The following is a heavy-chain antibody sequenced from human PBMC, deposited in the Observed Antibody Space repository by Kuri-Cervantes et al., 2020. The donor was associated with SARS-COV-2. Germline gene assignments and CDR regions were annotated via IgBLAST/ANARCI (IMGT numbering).Heavy chain of an antibody. Sequence: SETLSLTCTVSGGSISSYYWSWIRQPPGKGLEWIGYIYYSGSTNYNPSLKSRVTISVDTSKNQFSLKLSSVTAADTAVYYCAREMGYSSSWYSGSYYYFDYWGQGTLVTVSS. CDR1: GGSISSYY. J-gene: IGHJ4*02. V-gene: IGHV4-59*01. CDR2: IYYSGST. CDR3: AREMGYSSSWYSGSYYYFDY. D-gene: IGHD6-13*01.